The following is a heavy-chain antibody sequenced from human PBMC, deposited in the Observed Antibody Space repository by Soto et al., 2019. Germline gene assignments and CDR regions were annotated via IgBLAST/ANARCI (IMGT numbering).Heavy chain of an antibody. D-gene: IGHD1-7*01. V-gene: IGHV4-59*08. J-gene: IGHJ3*02. CDR1: GGSISSYY. CDR2: IYYSGST. CDR3: ASLLYNWNYEGAFDI. Sequence: QVQLQESGPGLVKPSETLSLTCTVSGGSISSYYWSWIRQPPGKGLEWIGYIYYSGSTNYNPSLKSRVTISVDTSKNQFSLKLSSVTAADTAVYYCASLLYNWNYEGAFDIWGQGTMVTVSS.